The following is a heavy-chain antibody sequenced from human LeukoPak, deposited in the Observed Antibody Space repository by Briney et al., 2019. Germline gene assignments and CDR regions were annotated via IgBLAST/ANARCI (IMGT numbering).Heavy chain of an antibody. V-gene: IGHV3-23*01. CDR1: GFSFNSYA. D-gene: IGHD1-26*01. J-gene: IGHJ4*02. CDR3: AKDESGSSNFDY. Sequence: GGSLRLSCAASGFSFNSYAMSWVRQAPGKGLEWVSAISSSGGSTYYADSVKGRFTISRDNSKNTLYLQMNSLRAEDTAVYYCAKDESGSSNFDYWGQGTLVTVSS. CDR2: ISSSGGST.